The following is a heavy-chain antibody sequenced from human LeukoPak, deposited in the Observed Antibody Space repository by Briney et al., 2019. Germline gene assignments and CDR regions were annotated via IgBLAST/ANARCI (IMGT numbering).Heavy chain of an antibody. D-gene: IGHD2-2*02. Sequence: PSETLSLTCTVSGGSISSYYWSWIRQPPGKGLEWIGYIYTSGSTNYNPSLKSRVTISVNTSKNQFSLKLSSVTAADTAVYYCARLGGYCSSTRCYIGDNWFDPWGQGTLVTVSS. J-gene: IGHJ5*02. V-gene: IGHV4-4*09. CDR2: IYTSGST. CDR1: GGSISSYY. CDR3: ARLGGYCSSTRCYIGDNWFDP.